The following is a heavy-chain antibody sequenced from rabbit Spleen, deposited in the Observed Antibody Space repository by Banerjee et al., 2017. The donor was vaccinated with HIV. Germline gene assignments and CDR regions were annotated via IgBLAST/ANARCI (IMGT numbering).Heavy chain of an antibody. V-gene: IGHV1S40*01. CDR1: GFDFNSAYY. D-gene: IGHD8-1*01. J-gene: IGHJ4*01. CDR3: ARDAGSGHYIDAYFDL. Sequence: QSLEESGGDLVKPGASLTLTCTGSGFDFNSAYYMCWVRQAPGKGPEWIGCIYAGSSENTYYASWAKGRFTISKTSSTTVTLQMTNLTVADTATYFCARDAGSGHYIDAYFDLWGQGTLVTVS. CDR2: IYAGSSENT.